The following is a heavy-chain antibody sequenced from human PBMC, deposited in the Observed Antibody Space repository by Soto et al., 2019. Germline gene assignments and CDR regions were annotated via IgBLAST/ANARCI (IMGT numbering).Heavy chain of an antibody. D-gene: IGHD1-20*01. CDR3: ARGLEYKYGMDV. CDR2: LNSDGSSG. CDR1: GFTFNDYW. J-gene: IGHJ6*02. V-gene: IGHV3-74*01. Sequence: EVQLVESGGGLVQPGGSLRLSCVASGFTFNDYWMHWVRQAPGKGLVWVSRLNSDGSSGYYGDSMKGRFTISRDNAKNTLYLQINSLRDEDTAVYYCARGLEYKYGMDVWGQRATVTMSS.